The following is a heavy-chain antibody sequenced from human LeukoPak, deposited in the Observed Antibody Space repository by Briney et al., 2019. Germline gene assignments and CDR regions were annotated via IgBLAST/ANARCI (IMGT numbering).Heavy chain of an antibody. D-gene: IGHD3-10*01. V-gene: IGHV6-1*01. CDR1: GDSVSSNSAA. Sequence: SQTLSLTCAISGDSVSSNSAAWNWIRQSPLRGLEWLGRTYYRSKWYNDYAVSVKSRITINPDTSKNQFSLQLNSVTPEDTAVYYCARGLQARDNWFDPWGQGTLVTVSS. J-gene: IGHJ5*02. CDR2: TYYRSKWYN. CDR3: ARGLQARDNWFDP.